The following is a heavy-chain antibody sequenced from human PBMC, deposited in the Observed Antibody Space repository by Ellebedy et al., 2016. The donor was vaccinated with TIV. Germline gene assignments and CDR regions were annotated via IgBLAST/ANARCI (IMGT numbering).Heavy chain of an antibody. CDR1: GFTFSSHG. CDR3: VRVMWPVPGPVDPFDY. CDR2: FTGGGYTT. V-gene: IGHV3-23*01. D-gene: IGHD6-19*01. Sequence: GESLKISCAASGFTFSSHGMAWARQAPGKGLEWLSGFTGGGYTTYYADSVKGRFTISRDNSKNTLFLQLSSLRAEDTAVFYCVRVMWPVPGPVDPFDYWGQGTPVTVSS. J-gene: IGHJ4*02.